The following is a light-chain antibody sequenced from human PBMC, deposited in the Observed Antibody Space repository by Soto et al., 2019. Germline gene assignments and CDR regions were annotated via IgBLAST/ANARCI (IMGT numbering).Light chain of an antibody. CDR1: QSISSW. CDR3: QQSYSTPQT. V-gene: IGKV1-39*01. J-gene: IGKJ1*01. CDR2: AAS. Sequence: DIQMTQSPSTLSASVGDRVTITCRASQSISSWLAWYQQKPGKVPKLLIFAASRLQTGVPLRFSGSGSGTDFTLTISSLQPEDFATYYCQQSYSTPQTFGQGTKVDI.